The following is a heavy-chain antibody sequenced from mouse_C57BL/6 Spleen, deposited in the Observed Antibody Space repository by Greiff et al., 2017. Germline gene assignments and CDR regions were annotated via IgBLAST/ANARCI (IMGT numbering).Heavy chain of an antibody. D-gene: IGHD1-1*01. CDR1: GYTFTSYW. J-gene: IGHJ2*01. V-gene: IGHV1-59*01. CDR2: IDPSDSYT. CDR3: ARKGGRGSSYQFDY. Sequence: QVQLQQPGAELVRPGTSVKLSCKASGYTFTSYWMHWVKQRPGQGLEWIGVIDPSDSYTNYNQKFKGKATLTVDTSSSTAYMQLSSLTSEDSAVYYCARKGGRGSSYQFDYWGQGTTLTVSS.